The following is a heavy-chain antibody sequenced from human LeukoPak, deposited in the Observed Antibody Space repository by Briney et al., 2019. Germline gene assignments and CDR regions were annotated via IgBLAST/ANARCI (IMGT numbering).Heavy chain of an antibody. D-gene: IGHD6-13*01. V-gene: IGHV3-30*02. J-gene: IGHJ5*02. CDR3: ARAAAETGAFRDNWFDP. Sequence: QSGGSLRPSCTTSGFTFSSYGMHWVRQAPGKGLEWVAFIRSDGSNKYCADSVKGRFTISRDNSKNTLYLQMGSLRAEDTALYYCARAAAETGAFRDNWFDPWGQGTLVTVSS. CDR1: GFTFSSYG. CDR2: IRSDGSNK.